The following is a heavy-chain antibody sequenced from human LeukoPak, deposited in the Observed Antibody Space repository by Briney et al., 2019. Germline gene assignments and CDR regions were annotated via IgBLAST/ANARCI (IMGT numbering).Heavy chain of an antibody. CDR2: IYYSGST. J-gene: IGHJ4*02. V-gene: IGHV4-59*01. Sequence: PSETLSLTCTVSGGSISSYYWSWIRQPPGKGLEWIGYIYYSGSTNYNPSLKSRVTISVDTSKNQFSLKLSSVTAADTAVYYCARGSKTAKDFDYWGQGTLVTVSS. CDR1: GGSISSYY. D-gene: IGHD5-18*01. CDR3: ARGSKTAKDFDY.